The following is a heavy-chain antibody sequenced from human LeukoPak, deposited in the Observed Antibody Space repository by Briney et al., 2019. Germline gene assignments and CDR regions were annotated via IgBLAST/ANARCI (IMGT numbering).Heavy chain of an antibody. V-gene: IGHV3-9*01. J-gene: IGHJ4*02. Sequence: PGGSLRLSCAASGFTFDDYAMHWVRQTPGKGLEWVSGISWNSNSISYEDSVKGRFTISRDNAKNSLYLQMNSLRPEDTALYYCAKNIYSGGSSNCLDYWGQGTLVTVSS. CDR3: AKNIYSGGSSNCLDY. D-gene: IGHD6-13*01. CDR2: ISWNSNSI. CDR1: GFTFDDYA.